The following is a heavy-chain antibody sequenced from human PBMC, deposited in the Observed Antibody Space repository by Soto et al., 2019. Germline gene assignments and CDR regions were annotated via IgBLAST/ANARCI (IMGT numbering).Heavy chain of an antibody. J-gene: IGHJ4*02. CDR1: DDSFSDYY. D-gene: IGHD3-22*01. V-gene: IGHV4-4*07. Sequence: PSETLSLTCSVSDDSFSDYYWNWIRQPAGKGLEWIGRVYASGSTDYNPSLKGRLTMSVDTSKKQFSLNLTSVTAADTAVYYCARGRGWAYFFDYWGQGTLVTVSS. CDR3: ARGRGWAYFFDY. CDR2: VYASGST.